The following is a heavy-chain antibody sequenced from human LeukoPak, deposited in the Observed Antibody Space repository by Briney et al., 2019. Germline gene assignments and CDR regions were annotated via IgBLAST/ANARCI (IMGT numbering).Heavy chain of an antibody. Sequence: GGSLRHSCAAPGFTFSSYAMSWVRQAPGKGLEWVANIKTDGSEKYYVDSVKGRFTISRDNAKNSLYLQMNSLRAEDTAVYYCARDYTGYFPWGQGTLVIVSS. V-gene: IGHV3-7*03. J-gene: IGHJ5*02. CDR3: ARDYTGYFP. CDR2: IKTDGSEK. CDR1: GFTFSSYA. D-gene: IGHD3-9*01.